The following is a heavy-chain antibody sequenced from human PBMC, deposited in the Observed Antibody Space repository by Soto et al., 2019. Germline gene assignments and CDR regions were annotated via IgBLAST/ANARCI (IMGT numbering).Heavy chain of an antibody. CDR3: ARDDGYSSSRVHDAFDI. J-gene: IGHJ3*02. D-gene: IGHD6-13*01. CDR2: ISSSSSYI. CDR1: GFTFSSYS. V-gene: IGHV3-21*01. Sequence: GGSLRLSCAASGFTFSSYSMNWVRQAPGKGLEWVSSISSSSSYIYYADSVKGRFTISRDNAKNSLYLQMNSLRAEDTAVYYCARDDGYSSSRVHDAFDIWGQGTMVTVSS.